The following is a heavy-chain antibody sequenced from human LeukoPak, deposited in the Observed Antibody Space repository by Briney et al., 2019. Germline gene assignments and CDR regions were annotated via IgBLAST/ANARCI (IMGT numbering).Heavy chain of an antibody. CDR1: GGSISSGGYY. Sequence: SETLSLTCTVSGGSISSGGYYWSWIRQHPGKGLEWIGYIYYSGSTYYNPSLKSRVTISVDTSKNQFSLKLSSVTAADTAVYYCAREGAWELLPWGSFDYWGQGTLVTVSS. V-gene: IGHV4-31*03. CDR2: IYYSGST. J-gene: IGHJ4*02. CDR3: AREGAWELLPWGSFDY. D-gene: IGHD1-26*01.